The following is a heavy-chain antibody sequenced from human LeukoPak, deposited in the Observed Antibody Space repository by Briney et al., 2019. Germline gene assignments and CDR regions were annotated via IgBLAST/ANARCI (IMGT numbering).Heavy chain of an antibody. CDR2: IYYSGST. CDR3: ARVRALRYFDWLSRMSYYYGMDV. Sequence: SETLSLTCTVSGGSISSYYWSWIRQPPGKGLEWIGYIYYSGSTSYNPSLKSRVTISVDTSKNQFSLKLSSVTAADTAVYYCARVRALRYFDWLSRMSYYYGMDVWGQGTTVTVSS. D-gene: IGHD3-9*01. V-gene: IGHV4-59*01. CDR1: GGSISSYY. J-gene: IGHJ6*02.